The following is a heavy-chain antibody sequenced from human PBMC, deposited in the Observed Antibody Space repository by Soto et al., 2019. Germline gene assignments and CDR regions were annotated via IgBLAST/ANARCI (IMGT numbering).Heavy chain of an antibody. D-gene: IGHD6-13*01. Sequence: ASVKVSCKASGYTFTSYYMHWVRQAPGQGLEWMGIINPSGGSTSYAQKFQGRVTMTRDTSTSTVYMELSSLRSEDTAVYYCARDGGIAAAGTVEDYWGQGTLVTVSS. V-gene: IGHV1-46*01. J-gene: IGHJ4*02. CDR3: ARDGGIAAAGTVEDY. CDR2: INPSGGST. CDR1: GYTFTSYY.